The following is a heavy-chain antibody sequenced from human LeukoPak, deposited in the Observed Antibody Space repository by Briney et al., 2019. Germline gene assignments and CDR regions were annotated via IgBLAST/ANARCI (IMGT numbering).Heavy chain of an antibody. Sequence: SETLSLTCTVSLDSTTSNFWGWVRQPPGKGLEWIGEIHRSGSPNYNPSLQSRVTISIDRSRNLIVLELSSVTAADTAVYYCAREILGGFNPGAYWGQGILVTVSS. D-gene: IGHD1-14*01. CDR2: IHRSGSP. CDR1: LDSTTSNF. V-gene: IGHV4-4*02. CDR3: AREILGGFNPGAY. J-gene: IGHJ4*02.